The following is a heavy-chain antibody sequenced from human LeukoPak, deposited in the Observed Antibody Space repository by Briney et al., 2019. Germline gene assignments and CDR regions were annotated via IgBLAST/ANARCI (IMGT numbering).Heavy chain of an antibody. CDR1: GFTFSSYA. V-gene: IGHV3-30*04. D-gene: IGHD1-26*01. J-gene: IGHJ3*02. CDR3: AREGATEAALVGAFDI. CDR2: ISYDGSNK. Sequence: GGSLRLSCAASGFTFSSYAMHWVRQAPGKVLEWVAVISYDGSNKYYAVSVKGRFTISRDNSKNTLYLQMNSLRAEDTAVYYCAREGATEAALVGAFDIWGQGTMVTVSS.